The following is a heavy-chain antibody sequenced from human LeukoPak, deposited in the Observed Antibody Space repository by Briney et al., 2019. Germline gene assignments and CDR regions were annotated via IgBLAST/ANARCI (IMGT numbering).Heavy chain of an antibody. D-gene: IGHD5-18*01. CDR3: AGTSGYSYGYGGYYYMDV. Sequence: SVKVSCKASGGTFSSYAISWVRQAPGQGLEWMGGIIPIFGTANYAQKFQGRVTITTDESTSTAYMELSSLRSEDTAVYYCAGTSGYSYGYGGYYYMDVWGKGTTVTVSS. V-gene: IGHV1-69*05. J-gene: IGHJ6*03. CDR2: IIPIFGTA. CDR1: GGTFSSYA.